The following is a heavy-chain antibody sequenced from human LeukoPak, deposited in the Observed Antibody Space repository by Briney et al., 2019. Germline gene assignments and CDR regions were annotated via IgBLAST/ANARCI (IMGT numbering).Heavy chain of an antibody. CDR2: IHYSGST. J-gene: IGHJ3*02. V-gene: IGHV4-59*08. CDR1: DDSISNHY. D-gene: IGHD2-2*01. Sequence: SETLSLTCTVSDDSISNHYWSWIRQPPGKGLEWIGYIHYSGSTKYNPSLKSRVTRSLDSSKTQFSLKLSSVTAADTAVYYCATNAGPAALDAVDIWGQGTMVTVSS. CDR3: ATNAGPAALDAVDI.